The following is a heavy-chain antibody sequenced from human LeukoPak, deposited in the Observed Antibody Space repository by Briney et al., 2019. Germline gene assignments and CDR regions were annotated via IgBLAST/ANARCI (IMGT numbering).Heavy chain of an antibody. CDR3: ARVGGGSCCNWFDP. Sequence: SETLSLTCTVSGGSISSGGYYWSWIRQPPGKGLEWIGYIYYSGSTNYNPSLKSRVTISVDTSKNQFSLKLSSVTAADTAVYYCARVGGGSCCNWFDPWGQGTLVTVSS. J-gene: IGHJ5*02. V-gene: IGHV4-61*08. D-gene: IGHD2-15*01. CDR1: GGSISSGGYY. CDR2: IYYSGST.